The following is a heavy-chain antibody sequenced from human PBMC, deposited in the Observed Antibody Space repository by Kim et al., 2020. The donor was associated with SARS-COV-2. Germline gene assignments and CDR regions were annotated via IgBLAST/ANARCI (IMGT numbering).Heavy chain of an antibody. V-gene: IGHV3-30*04. CDR3: ARARPEILWFGESLDY. J-gene: IGHJ4*02. D-gene: IGHD3-10*01. Sequence: GGSLRLSCAASGFTFSSYAMHWVRQAPGKGLEWVAVISYDGSNKYYADSAKGRFTISRDNSKNTLYLQMNSLRAEDTAVYYCARARPEILWFGESLDYWGQGTLVTVSS. CDR1: GFTFSSYA. CDR2: ISYDGSNK.